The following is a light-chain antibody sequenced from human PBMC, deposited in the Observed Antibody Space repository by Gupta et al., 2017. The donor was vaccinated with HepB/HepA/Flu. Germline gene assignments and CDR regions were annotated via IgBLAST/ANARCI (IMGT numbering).Light chain of an antibody. Sequence: QTVATQEPSFPLSPGGPVTLPGGFTSGTVSTRYYPSWYQQNQGHDPRMLIYNTNARSSGVPDRVSGSFLGNTAVPIITGAQADDEANDYCVQSMSSGIAVFGGGTKLTVL. CDR1: SGTVSTRYY. CDR3: VQSMSSGIAV. V-gene: IGLV8-61*01. J-gene: IGLJ3*02. CDR2: NTN.